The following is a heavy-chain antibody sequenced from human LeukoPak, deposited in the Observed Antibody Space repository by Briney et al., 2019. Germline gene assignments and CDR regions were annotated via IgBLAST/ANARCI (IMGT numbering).Heavy chain of an antibody. CDR1: GFTFNSYS. Sequence: GGSLRLSCAASGFTFNSYSMNWVRPTPGKGLAWVSAIGGRGGSAYYADSVKGRFTISRDNSKNTLYLHMNSLRAEDTAVYYCAKQGRDWLRDYYYYMDVWGKGTTVTISS. V-gene: IGHV3-23*01. J-gene: IGHJ6*03. D-gene: IGHD3-9*01. CDR3: AKQGRDWLRDYYYYMDV. CDR2: IGGRGGSA.